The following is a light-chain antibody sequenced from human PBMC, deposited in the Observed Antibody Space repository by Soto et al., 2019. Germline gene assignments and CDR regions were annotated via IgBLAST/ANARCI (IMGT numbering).Light chain of an antibody. J-gene: IGKJ4*01. Sequence: DIQMTQSPSSLSASVGDRVTITCQASQDISNYLNWYQQKPGKAPKLLIYDASNLETGVPSRFNGSGSVKDFTFTISSLQPEDIATYYCRQYDNRPLTFGGGTKEEIK. CDR3: RQYDNRPLT. CDR1: QDISNY. CDR2: DAS. V-gene: IGKV1-33*01.